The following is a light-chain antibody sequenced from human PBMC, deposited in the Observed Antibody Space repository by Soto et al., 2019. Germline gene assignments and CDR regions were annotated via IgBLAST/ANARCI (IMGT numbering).Light chain of an antibody. V-gene: IGLV2-11*01. CDR2: DVS. CDR1: SSYVGGYNY. J-gene: IGLJ1*01. CDR3: CSYAGSYTYA. Sequence: QSALTQPRSVSGCPGQSVTISCTGTSSYVGGYNYVSWYQQHPGKAPKLMIYDVSKRPSGVPDRFSGSKSGNTASLTISGLQAEDEADYYCCSYAGSYTYAFGTGTKVTVL.